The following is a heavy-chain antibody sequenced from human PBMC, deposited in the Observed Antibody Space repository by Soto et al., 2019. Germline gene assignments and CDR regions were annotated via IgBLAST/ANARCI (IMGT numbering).Heavy chain of an antibody. CDR1: GGTFSSYA. Sequence: SVKVSCKASGGTFSSYAISWVRQAPGQGLEWMGGIIPIFGTANYAQKFQGRVTITADESTSTAYMELSSLRSEDTAVYYCARGQYYYDSSGYYYGSGNNWFDPWGQGTLVTVSS. V-gene: IGHV1-69*13. CDR2: IIPIFGTA. D-gene: IGHD3-22*01. CDR3: ARGQYYYDSSGYYYGSGNNWFDP. J-gene: IGHJ5*02.